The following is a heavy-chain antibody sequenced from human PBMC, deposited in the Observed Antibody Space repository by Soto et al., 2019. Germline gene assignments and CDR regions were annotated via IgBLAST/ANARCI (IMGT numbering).Heavy chain of an antibody. Sequence: GASVKVSCKASGYSFTSYAIHWVRQAPGQRLEWMGWINSGTGNTKYSQKFQGRVTITRDTSATTAYMQLSSLRSEDTAVCYCARGITGTTSVWGQGTLVTVSS. V-gene: IGHV1-3*01. J-gene: IGHJ4*02. CDR1: GYSFTSYA. CDR2: INSGTGNT. D-gene: IGHD1-7*01. CDR3: ARGITGTTSV.